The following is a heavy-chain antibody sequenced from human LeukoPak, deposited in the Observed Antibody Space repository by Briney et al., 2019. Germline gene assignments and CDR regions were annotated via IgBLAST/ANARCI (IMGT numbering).Heavy chain of an antibody. Sequence: SETLSLTCAVYGGSFSGYYWSWIRQPPGKGLEWIGEINHSGSTNYNPSLKSRVTISVDTSKNQFSLKLSSVTAADTAVYYCARGSWNYVSYWGQATLVTVSS. CDR1: GGSFSGYY. CDR3: ARGSWNYVSY. CDR2: INHSGST. V-gene: IGHV4-34*01. D-gene: IGHD1-7*01. J-gene: IGHJ4*02.